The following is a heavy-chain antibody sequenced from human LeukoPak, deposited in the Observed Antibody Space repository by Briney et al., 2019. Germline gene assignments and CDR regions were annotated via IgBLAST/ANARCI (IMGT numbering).Heavy chain of an antibody. CDR1: GFTFSNAW. J-gene: IGHJ4*02. V-gene: IGHV3-53*01. CDR2: ILTAGKT. D-gene: IGHD6-19*01. Sequence: PGGSLRLSCAASGFTFSNAWMNWVRQAPGKGLEWVSVILTAGKTYYADSVKGRFTISRDDSKNMVYLQMNSLRAEDTAVYFCAREGYSSGWFRLWGQGTLVTVSS. CDR3: AREGYSSGWFRL.